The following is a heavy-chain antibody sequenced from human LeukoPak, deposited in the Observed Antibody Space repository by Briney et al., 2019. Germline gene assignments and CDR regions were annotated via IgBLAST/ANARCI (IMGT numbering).Heavy chain of an antibody. D-gene: IGHD3-10*01. CDR2: ISSSSAYI. V-gene: IGHV3-21*01. CDR3: ARSMIRGVVYFDY. Sequence: GGSLRLSCAASGFTFSNYNINWVRQAPGKGLEWVSSISSSSAYIYYADSVKGRFTISGDNAKNSLYLQMNSLRAEDTAVYYCARSMIRGVVYFDYWGQGTLVTVSS. CDR1: GFTFSNYN. J-gene: IGHJ4*02.